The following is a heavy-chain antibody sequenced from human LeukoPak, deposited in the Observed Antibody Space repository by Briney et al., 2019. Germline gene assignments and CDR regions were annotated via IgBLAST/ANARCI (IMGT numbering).Heavy chain of an antibody. D-gene: IGHD6-6*01. CDR2: ISWNSGSI. CDR1: GFTFDDYA. Sequence: GGSLRLSCAASGFTFDDYAMHWVRQAPGKGLEWVSGISWNSGSIGYADSVKGRFTISRDNAKNSLYLQMNSLRAEDTALYYCAKGSEYSSPRPYYYYYYGMDVWGQGTTVTVSS. V-gene: IGHV3-9*01. CDR3: AKGSEYSSPRPYYYYYYGMDV. J-gene: IGHJ6*02.